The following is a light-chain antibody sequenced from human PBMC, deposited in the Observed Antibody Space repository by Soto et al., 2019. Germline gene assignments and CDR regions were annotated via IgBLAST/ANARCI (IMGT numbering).Light chain of an antibody. CDR3: QQYGSAPWT. Sequence: EIVLTQSPGTLSLSPGERATLSCRASQSVSSSYLAWYQQKPGQAPRRLIYGASSRATGIPDRFSGSGSGKDFTPTIRRLEPEDFGVNYGQQYGSAPWTFGKGTKVEIK. CDR2: GAS. J-gene: IGKJ1*01. V-gene: IGKV3-20*01. CDR1: QSVSSSY.